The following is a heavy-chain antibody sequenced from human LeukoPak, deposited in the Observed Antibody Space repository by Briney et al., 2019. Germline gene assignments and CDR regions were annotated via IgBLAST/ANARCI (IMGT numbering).Heavy chain of an antibody. V-gene: IGHV3-11*04. D-gene: IGHD3-3*01. J-gene: IGHJ6*03. Sequence: GGSLRLSCAASGFTFSDYYMSWIRQAPGKGLEWVSYISSSGSTIYYADSVKGRFTTSRDNAKNSLYLQMNSLRAEDTAVYYCARLYYDFWSGYHLDYYYYMDVWGKGTTVTVSS. CDR3: ARLYYDFWSGYHLDYYYYMDV. CDR2: ISSSGSTI. CDR1: GFTFSDYY.